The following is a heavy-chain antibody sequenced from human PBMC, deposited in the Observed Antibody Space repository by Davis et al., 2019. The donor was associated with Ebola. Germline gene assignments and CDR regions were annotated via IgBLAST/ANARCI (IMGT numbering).Heavy chain of an antibody. J-gene: IGHJ3*02. CDR2: VYYTGTT. Sequence: SETLSLTCAVYGGSFSGYYWTWIRQPPGKGLEWIANVYYTGTTYYNPSLKSRVTISVDTSKNQFSLRLSSVTAADTAVYYCARRTRSAMSTIFHDAFDIWGQGTMVTVSS. CDR1: GGSFSGYY. V-gene: IGHV4-34*01. CDR3: ARRTRSAMSTIFHDAFDI. D-gene: IGHD5-24*01.